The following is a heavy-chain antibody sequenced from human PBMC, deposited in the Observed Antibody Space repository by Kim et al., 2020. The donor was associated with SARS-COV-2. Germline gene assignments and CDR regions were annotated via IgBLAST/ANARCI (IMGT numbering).Heavy chain of an antibody. D-gene: IGHD3-9*01. Sequence: ASVKVSCKASGYTFTSYAMHWVRQAPGQRLEWMGWINAGNGNTKYSQKFQGRVTITRDTSASTAYMELSSLRSEDTAVYYCARSGYDILTGYPNWFDPWGQGTLVTVSS. J-gene: IGHJ5*02. CDR3: ARSGYDILTGYPNWFDP. CDR2: INAGNGNT. CDR1: GYTFTSYA. V-gene: IGHV1-3*01.